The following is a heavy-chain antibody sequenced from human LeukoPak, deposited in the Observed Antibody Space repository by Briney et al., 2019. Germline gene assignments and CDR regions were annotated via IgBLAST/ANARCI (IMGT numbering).Heavy chain of an antibody. CDR2: IYYSGST. CDR3: ARLPPPYYDSTP. CDR1: GGSISSYY. V-gene: IGHV4-59*08. D-gene: IGHD3-22*01. J-gene: IGHJ5*02. Sequence: SETLSLTCTVSGGSISSYYWSWIRQPPGKGLEWIGYIYYSGSTNYNPSLKSRVTISVDTSKNQFSLKLSSVTAADTAVYYCARLPPPYYDSTPWGQGTLVTVSS.